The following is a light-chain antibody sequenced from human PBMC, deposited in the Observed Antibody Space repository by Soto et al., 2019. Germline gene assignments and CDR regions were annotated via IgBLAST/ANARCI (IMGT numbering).Light chain of an antibody. V-gene: IGKV3-15*01. Sequence: EIVLTQSPATPSVSPGERATLSCRASQSVRSNLAWYQQKPGQAPRLLIYGASTGATGIPARFTGSGYGTEFTLTISSLQSEDFGVYYCQQYNEWPRTFGHGTKVDIK. J-gene: IGKJ1*01. CDR3: QQYNEWPRT. CDR1: QSVRSN. CDR2: GAS.